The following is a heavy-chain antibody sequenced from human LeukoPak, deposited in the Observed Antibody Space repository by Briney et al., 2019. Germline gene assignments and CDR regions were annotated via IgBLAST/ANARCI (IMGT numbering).Heavy chain of an antibody. Sequence: ASVEVSCKASGYTFTSYYMHWVRQAPGQGLEWMGIINPSGGSTSYARKFQGRVTMTRDTSTSTVYMELSSLRSEDTAVYYCARGVYSNYDLDYWGQGTLVTVSS. CDR1: GYTFTSYY. V-gene: IGHV1-46*01. CDR3: ARGVYSNYDLDY. D-gene: IGHD4-11*01. CDR2: INPSGGST. J-gene: IGHJ4*02.